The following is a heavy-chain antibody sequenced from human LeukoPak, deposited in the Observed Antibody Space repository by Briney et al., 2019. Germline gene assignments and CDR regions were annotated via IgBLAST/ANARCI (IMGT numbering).Heavy chain of an antibody. CDR1: GFTFSSYW. J-gene: IGHJ4*02. V-gene: IGHV3-7*01. D-gene: IGHD2/OR15-2a*01. CDR3: ARVDSPTSHYFYYFDY. CDR2: IKQDGSEK. Sequence: GGTLRLSCAASGFTFSSYWMSWVRQAPGKGLEWVANIKQDGSEKYYVDSVKGRFTISRDNAKNSLYLQMNSLRAEDTAVYYCARVDSPTSHYFYYFDYWGQGTLVTVSS.